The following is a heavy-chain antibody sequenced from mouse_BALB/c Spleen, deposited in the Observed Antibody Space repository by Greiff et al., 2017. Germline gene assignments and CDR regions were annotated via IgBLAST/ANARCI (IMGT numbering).Heavy chain of an antibody. V-gene: IGHV5-6-5*01. CDR2: ISSGGST. CDR3: ARGQNWDY. CDR1: GFTFSSYA. D-gene: IGHD4-1*01. Sequence: EVQGVESGGGLVKPGGSLKLSCAASGFTFSSYAMSWVRQTPEKRLGWVASISSGGSTYYPDSVKGRFTISRDNARNILYLQMSSLRSEDTAMYYCARGQNWDYWGQGTTLTVSS. J-gene: IGHJ2*01.